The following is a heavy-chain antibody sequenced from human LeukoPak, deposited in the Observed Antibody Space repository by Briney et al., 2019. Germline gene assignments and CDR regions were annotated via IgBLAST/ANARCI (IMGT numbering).Heavy chain of an antibody. CDR2: ISYDGSNK. J-gene: IGHJ4*02. V-gene: IGHV3-30-3*01. D-gene: IGHD6-19*01. CDR3: AKVLNSSGFIDY. CDR1: GFTFSSYA. Sequence: GGSLRLSCAASGFTFSSYAMHWVRQAPGKGLEWVAVISYDGSNKYYADSVKGRFTISRDNSKNTLYLQMNSLRAEDTAVYYCAKVLNSSGFIDYWGQGTLVTVSS.